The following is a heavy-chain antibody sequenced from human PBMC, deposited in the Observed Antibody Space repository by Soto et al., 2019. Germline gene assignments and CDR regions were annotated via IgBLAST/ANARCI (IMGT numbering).Heavy chain of an antibody. CDR2: ISYDGSNK. J-gene: IGHJ4*02. D-gene: IGHD5-18*01. CDR3: AREVDTAMGSPLDY. CDR1: GFTFSSYA. Sequence: PGGSLRLSCAASGFTFSSYAMHWVRQAPGKGLEWVAVISYDGSNKYYADSVKGRFTISRDNSKNTLYLQMNSLRAEDTAVYYCAREVDTAMGSPLDYWGQGTLVTVSS. V-gene: IGHV3-30-3*01.